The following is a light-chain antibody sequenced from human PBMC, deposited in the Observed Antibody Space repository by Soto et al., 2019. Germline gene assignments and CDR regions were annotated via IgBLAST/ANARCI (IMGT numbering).Light chain of an antibody. J-gene: IGKJ5*01. CDR3: QQRRNWQVT. Sequence: EVVMTQSPATLSVSPVERATLSCMASESVSRNLAWYQQKPGQAPRLLIYDASTRATGIPDRFSGGGSGTEFTLTITSLQSEDFAVYYCQQRRNWQVTFGQGTRLEIK. CDR2: DAS. V-gene: IGKV3-15*01. CDR1: ESVSRN.